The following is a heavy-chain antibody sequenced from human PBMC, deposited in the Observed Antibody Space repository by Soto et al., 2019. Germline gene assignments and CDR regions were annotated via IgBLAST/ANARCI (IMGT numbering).Heavy chain of an antibody. V-gene: IGHV4-30-2*01. D-gene: IGHD5-12*01. CDR1: GGSISSGGYS. Sequence: QLLLQESGSGLVKPSQTLSLTCAVSGGSISSGGYSWSWIRQPPGKGLEWIGYIYHSGSTYYNPSLKSRVTISVDRSKNQFSLKLNSVTAADTAVYYCARGATSWSNWGQGTLVTVSS. J-gene: IGHJ4*02. CDR3: ARGATSWSN. CDR2: IYHSGST.